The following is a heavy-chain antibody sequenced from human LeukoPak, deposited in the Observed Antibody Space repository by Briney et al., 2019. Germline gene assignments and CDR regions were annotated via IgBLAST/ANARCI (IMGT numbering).Heavy chain of an antibody. CDR1: GASITTTNFW. CDR3: AAARYGDYYYYYYGMDV. D-gene: IGHD4-17*01. CDR2: IHDRGSD. V-gene: IGHV4-61*01. Sequence: SETLSLTCSVSGASITTTNFWWTWIRQSPGRGLEWIGYIHDRGSDKYNPALESRATLSVDTSKNQFSLKLSSVTAADTAVYYCAAARYGDYYYYYYGMDVWGQGTTVTVSS. J-gene: IGHJ6*02.